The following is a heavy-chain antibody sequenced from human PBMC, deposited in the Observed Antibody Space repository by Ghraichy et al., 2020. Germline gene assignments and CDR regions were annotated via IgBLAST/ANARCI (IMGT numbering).Heavy chain of an antibody. CDR1: GVSISNYY. V-gene: IGHV4-4*07. CDR2: IYSSEDT. Sequence: SETLSLTCTVSGVSISNYYCSWIRQPAGKGLEWIGRIYSSEDTNYNPSLKSRVTMSVDTSKNQFSLTLTSVTAADTAVYYCTRERTGYCSGGSCPYYVDYWGQRTLVTVSS. J-gene: IGHJ4*02. D-gene: IGHD2-15*01. CDR3: TRERTGYCSGGSCPYYVDY.